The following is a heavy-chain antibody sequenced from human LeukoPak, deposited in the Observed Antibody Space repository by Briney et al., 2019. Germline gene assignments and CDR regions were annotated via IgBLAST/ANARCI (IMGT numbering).Heavy chain of an antibody. CDR3: AKEGRYLYYGSGSYSDY. V-gene: IGHV3-23*01. J-gene: IGHJ4*02. Sequence: PGRSLRLSCAASGFTFTSYAMSWVRQAPGKGLEWVSAISGSGGSTYYADSVKGRFTISRDNSKSTLYLQVNSLRAEDTAVYYCAKEGRYLYYGSGSYSDYWGQGTLVTVSS. D-gene: IGHD3-10*01. CDR1: GFTFTSYA. CDR2: ISGSGGST.